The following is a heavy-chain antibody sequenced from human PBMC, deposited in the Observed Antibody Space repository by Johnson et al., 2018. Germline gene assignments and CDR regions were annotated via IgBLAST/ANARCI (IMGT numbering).Heavy chain of an antibody. V-gene: IGHV3-9*01. J-gene: IGHJ4*02. CDR1: GFTFDDYA. Sequence: VQLVESGGGVVQPGRSLRLSCAASGFTFDDYAMHWVRQAPGKGLEWVSGISWNSGSIGYADSVKGRFTISRDNAKNSLYLQMNSLRAEDTALYYCARDRIRDYWGQGTLVTVSS. CDR3: ARDRIRDY. CDR2: ISWNSGSI.